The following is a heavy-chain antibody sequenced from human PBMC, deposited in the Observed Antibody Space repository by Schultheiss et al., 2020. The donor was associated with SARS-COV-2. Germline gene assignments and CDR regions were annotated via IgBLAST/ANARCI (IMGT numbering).Heavy chain of an antibody. CDR1: GGTFSSYA. J-gene: IGHJ5*02. D-gene: IGHD2-2*01. CDR3: ARGTDIVVVPAAKMRWFDP. CDR2: INPNSGGT. Sequence: ASVKVSCKASGGTFSSYAISWVRQAPGQGLEWMGWINPNSGGTNYAQKLQGRVTMTTDTSTSTAYMELSSLRSEDTAVYYCARGTDIVVVPAAKMRWFDPWGQGTLVTVSS. V-gene: IGHV1-18*01.